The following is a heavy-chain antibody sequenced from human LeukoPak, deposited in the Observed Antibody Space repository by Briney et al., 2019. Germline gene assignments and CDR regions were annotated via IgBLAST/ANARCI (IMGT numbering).Heavy chain of an antibody. CDR3: ARVGGYYDSSGYYYPIDY. V-gene: IGHV3-30*03. CDR2: ISYDGSNK. D-gene: IGHD3-22*01. CDR1: GFSLSSYS. J-gene: IGHJ4*02. Sequence: GGSLRLSCAASGFSLSSYSMNWVRQAPGKGLEWVAVISYDGSNKYYADSVKGRFTISRDNSKNTLYLQMNSLRAEDTAVYYCARVGGYYDSSGYYYPIDYWGQGTLVTVSS.